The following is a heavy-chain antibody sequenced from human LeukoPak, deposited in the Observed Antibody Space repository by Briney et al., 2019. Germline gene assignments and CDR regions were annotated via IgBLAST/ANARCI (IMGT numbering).Heavy chain of an antibody. CDR2: ISPSGDRT. CDR3: AIMHGYYDGSGFWVQ. V-gene: IGHV3-23*01. CDR1: GFTFSSYA. J-gene: IGHJ4*02. Sequence: PGGSLRLSCAASGFTFSSYAMSWVRQAPGKGLEWVSFISPSGDRTSNADSVESRFTISRDNTRNTLYLQMNSLRDEDTGVYYCAIMHGYYDGSGFWVQWGQGTLVTVSS. D-gene: IGHD3-22*01.